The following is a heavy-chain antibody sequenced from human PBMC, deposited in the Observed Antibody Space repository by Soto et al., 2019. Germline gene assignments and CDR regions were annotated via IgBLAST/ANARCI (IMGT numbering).Heavy chain of an antibody. D-gene: IGHD3-10*01. J-gene: IGHJ4*02. V-gene: IGHV3-23*01. CDR1: GFTFSSYA. Sequence: EVQLLEAGGNLIQPGGSLRLSCAASGFTFSSYAMSWVRQAPGQGLEWLSAISGPGATIYYADSVKGRFTISRDNSKNTLYLQMNSLTAEDTAVYYCAKMLTIVRGVTGLRDFDFWGQGTLVTVSS. CDR3: AKMLTIVRGVTGLRDFDF. CDR2: ISGPGATI.